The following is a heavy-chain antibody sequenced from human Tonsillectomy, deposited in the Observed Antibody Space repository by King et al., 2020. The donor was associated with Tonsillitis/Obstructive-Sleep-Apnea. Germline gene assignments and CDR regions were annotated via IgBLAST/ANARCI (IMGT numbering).Heavy chain of an antibody. CDR2: INPGNGNT. CDR3: TRGEGYCTTVSCYVWFDP. CDR1: GYSFRTYA. J-gene: IGHJ5*02. Sequence: QLVQSGAEVKKPGASVKVSCKASGYSFRTYALHWVRQAPGQRLEWMGWINPGNGNTEYSQKFQGRITITWDTSASTAYMELSSQTSEDTSVYYCTRGEGYCTTVSCYVWFDPWGQGTLVTVSS. D-gene: IGHD2-2*01. V-gene: IGHV1-3*01.